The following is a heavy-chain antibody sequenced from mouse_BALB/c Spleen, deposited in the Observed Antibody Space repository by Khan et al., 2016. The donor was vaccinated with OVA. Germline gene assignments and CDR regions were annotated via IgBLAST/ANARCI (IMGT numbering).Heavy chain of an antibody. CDR1: GYTFTSYW. Sequence: DLVKPGTSVKLSCKASGYTFTSYWINWIKQRPGQGLEWIGRIGPGSSNSYYNEMFKGKASLTVDTSSSTAYIQLSSLSSEDSAVYFCARENYYARGCYAMDYWGQGSSVTVSS. CDR3: ARENYYARGCYAMDY. D-gene: IGHD1-1*02. V-gene: IGHV1S41*01. J-gene: IGHJ4*01. CDR2: IGPGSSNS.